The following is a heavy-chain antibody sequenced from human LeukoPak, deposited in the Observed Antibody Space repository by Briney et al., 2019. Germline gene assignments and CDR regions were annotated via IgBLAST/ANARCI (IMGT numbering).Heavy chain of an antibody. Sequence: SETLSLTCTVSGGSISSYYWSWIRQSAGKGLGWIGRIYTSGSTNYNPSLKSRVTMSVDTSKNQFSLKLSSVTAADTAVYYCARETGTTKTFDPWGQGTLVTVSS. CDR1: GGSISSYY. CDR3: ARETGTTKTFDP. CDR2: IYTSGST. D-gene: IGHD1-7*01. J-gene: IGHJ5*02. V-gene: IGHV4-4*07.